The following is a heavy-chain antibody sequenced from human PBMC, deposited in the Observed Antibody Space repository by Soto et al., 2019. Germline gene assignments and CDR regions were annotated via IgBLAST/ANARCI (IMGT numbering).Heavy chain of an antibody. CDR1: GASISSYY. CDR3: ARCIRGYDYVWGSYRYDAFDI. Sequence: SDTLSLTCTVSGASISSYYWTWIPQPPGKGLEWIGYIYYSGSTNYNPSLKSRVTISVDTSKNQFSLKLSSVTAADTAVYYCARCIRGYDYVWGSYRYDAFDIWGQGTMVTVSS. V-gene: IGHV4-59*07. J-gene: IGHJ3*02. CDR2: IYYSGST. D-gene: IGHD3-16*02.